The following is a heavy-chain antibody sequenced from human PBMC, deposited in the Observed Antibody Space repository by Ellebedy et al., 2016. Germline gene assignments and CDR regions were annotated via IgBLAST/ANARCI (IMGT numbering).Heavy chain of an antibody. J-gene: IGHJ4*02. CDR3: ARSVGYSSGCYIY. CDR2: IYYSGST. D-gene: IGHD6-19*01. V-gene: IGHV4-59*12. Sequence: GSLRLSCTVSGGSISSYYWSWIRQPPGKGLEWIGSIYYSGSTYYNPSLKSRVTISVDTSKNQFSLKLSSVTAADTAVYYCARSVGYSSGCYIYWGQGTLVTVSS. CDR1: GGSISSYY.